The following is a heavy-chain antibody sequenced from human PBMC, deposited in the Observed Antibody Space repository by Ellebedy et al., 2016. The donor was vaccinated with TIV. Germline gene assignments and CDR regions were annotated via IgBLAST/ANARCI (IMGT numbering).Heavy chain of an antibody. Sequence: GESLKISXAVSGFTFSTYAMSWVRQAPGKGLECVSGISGSAGTKSYADSVKGRFTISRDNSKNTLYLQMNSLRADDTAVYYCGAITVVRGGYYYYGMDVWGQGTTVTASS. V-gene: IGHV3-23*01. CDR2: ISGSAGTK. CDR3: GAITVVRGGYYYYGMDV. CDR1: GFTFSTYA. D-gene: IGHD3-10*01. J-gene: IGHJ6*02.